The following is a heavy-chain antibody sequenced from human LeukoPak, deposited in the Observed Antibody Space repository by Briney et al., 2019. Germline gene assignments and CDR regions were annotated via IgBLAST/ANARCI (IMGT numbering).Heavy chain of an antibody. Sequence: GGSLRLSCAGSGFTFSNYSINWVRQAPGKGLEWVSSISPSSHYIYYADSVRGRFTISRDNARNSLYLQMNSLRDEDTAVYYCANLGYCSGGSCYGPYFDYWGQGTLVTVSS. CDR1: GFTFSNYS. CDR3: ANLGYCSGGSCYGPYFDY. CDR2: ISPSSHYI. D-gene: IGHD2-15*01. J-gene: IGHJ4*02. V-gene: IGHV3-21*04.